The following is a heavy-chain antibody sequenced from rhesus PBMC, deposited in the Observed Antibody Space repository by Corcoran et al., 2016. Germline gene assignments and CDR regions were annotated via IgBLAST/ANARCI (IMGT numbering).Heavy chain of an antibody. J-gene: IGHJ4*01. CDR1: GASISSYW. CDR3: AIDIAAAGNYFDY. CDR2: INGNSGSD. V-gene: IGHV4-80*01. Sequence: QVQLQESGPGLVKPSETLSLTCTVSGASISSYWWSWIRQPPGKGLEWIGEINGNSGSDNYTPSLKSRVTISRDTSKNQFSLKLSSVTAADTAGYYCAIDIAAAGNYFDYWGQGVLVTVSS. D-gene: IGHD6-31*01.